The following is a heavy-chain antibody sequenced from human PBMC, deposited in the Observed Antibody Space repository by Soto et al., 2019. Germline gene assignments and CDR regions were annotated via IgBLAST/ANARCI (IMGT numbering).Heavy chain of an antibody. CDR2: IDWNSGSI. CDR1: GFSIDSYA. Sequence: GGSLRLSCVASGFSIDSYAMHWVRLAPGKGLEWVSGIDWNSGSIGYADSVKGRSTISRDNAKNSLYLQVNSLRSEDTALYYCAKASKDFWSGYYKGWFDLWGQGTQVTVSS. D-gene: IGHD3-3*01. J-gene: IGHJ5*02. V-gene: IGHV3-9*01. CDR3: AKASKDFWSGYYKGWFDL.